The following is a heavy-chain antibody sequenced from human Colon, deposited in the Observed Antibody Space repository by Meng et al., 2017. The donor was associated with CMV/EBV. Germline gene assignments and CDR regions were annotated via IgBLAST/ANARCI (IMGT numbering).Heavy chain of an antibody. J-gene: IGHJ3*02. CDR3: VRSKDIVIVEAAQAVFDI. D-gene: IGHD2-15*01. CDR2: INHSGST. CDR1: GGSFSGYY. Sequence: SQNRSLTCAVYGGSFSGYYWSWIRQPPGKGLEWIGEINHSGSTNYNPSLKSRVTMSIDTSKNQFSLKLTSVTAADTAVYYCVRSKDIVIVEAAQAVFDIWGQGTMVTVSS. V-gene: IGHV4-34*01.